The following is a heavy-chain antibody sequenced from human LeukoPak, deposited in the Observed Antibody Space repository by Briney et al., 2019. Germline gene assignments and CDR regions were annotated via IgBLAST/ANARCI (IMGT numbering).Heavy chain of an antibody. D-gene: IGHD2-8*01. V-gene: IGHV3-33*01. CDR1: GFTFSSYG. J-gene: IGHJ4*02. CDR3: ARENGVRLATRGYFDY. CDR2: IWYDGSNK. Sequence: GRSLRLSCAASGFTFSSYGMPWVRQAPGKGLEWVAVIWYDGSNKYYADSVKGRFTISRDNSKNTLYLQMNSLRAEDTAVYYCARENGVRLATRGYFDYWGQGTLVTVSS.